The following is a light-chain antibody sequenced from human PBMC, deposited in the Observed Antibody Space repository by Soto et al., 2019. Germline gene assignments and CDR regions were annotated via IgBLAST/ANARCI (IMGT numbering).Light chain of an antibody. CDR3: QQYNNWPPM. V-gene: IGKV3-15*01. CDR2: GAS. Sequence: EIVMTQSPATLSVSPGERATLSCRASQSVSSNLAWYQQKPGQAPRLLIYGASTRATGIPARFSGSESGTEFTLTISSLQSEDFAVYYCQQYNNWPPMFGQGTKVEIK. J-gene: IGKJ1*01. CDR1: QSVSSN.